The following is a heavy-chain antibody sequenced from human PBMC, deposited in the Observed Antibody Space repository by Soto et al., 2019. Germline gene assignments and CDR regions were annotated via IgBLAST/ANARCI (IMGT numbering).Heavy chain of an antibody. CDR3: SADHPHTAIGWPV. V-gene: IGHV1-58*02. J-gene: IGHJ6*02. CDR2: IVVASGRT. Sequence: SVMVSCKASGFDFGSFCIQFLRQTRGRGLEWIRCIVVASGRTIYARKFQGRCACSRDMSSTTPYVDLYDLKSDDTAVYFCSADHPHTAIGWPVWGQVTTVTVSS. CDR1: GFDFGSFC.